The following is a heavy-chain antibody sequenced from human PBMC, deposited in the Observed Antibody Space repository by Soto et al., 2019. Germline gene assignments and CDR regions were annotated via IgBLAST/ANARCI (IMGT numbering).Heavy chain of an antibody. CDR1: GFTFSSYA. V-gene: IGHV3-23*01. J-gene: IGHJ6*03. CDR2: ISGSGGST. Sequence: GGSLRLSCAASGFTFSSYAMSWVRQAPGKGLEWVSAISGSGGSTYYADSVKGRFTISRDNSKNTLYLQMNSLRAEDTAVYYCAKAGDSEYQLLWGPDYYYYYMDVWGKGTTVTVSS. CDR3: AKAGDSEYQLLWGPDYYYYYMDV. D-gene: IGHD2-2*01.